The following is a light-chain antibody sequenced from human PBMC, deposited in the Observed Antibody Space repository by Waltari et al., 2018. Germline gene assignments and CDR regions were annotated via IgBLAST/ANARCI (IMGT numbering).Light chain of an antibody. V-gene: IGLV2-8*01. CDR1: IDDVGGYNY. Sequence: QSALTQPPSASGSPGQSVTISCTGTIDDVGGYNYVSWYQQHPGKAPKLMIYDVTKRPSGVPGRFSGSKSGNTASLTVSGLQAEDEADYYCSSYAGSNTWVFGGGTKLTVL. CDR3: SSYAGSNTWV. J-gene: IGLJ3*02. CDR2: DVT.